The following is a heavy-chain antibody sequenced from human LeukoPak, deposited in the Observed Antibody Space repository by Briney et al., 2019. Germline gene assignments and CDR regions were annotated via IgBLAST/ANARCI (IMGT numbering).Heavy chain of an antibody. CDR2: IHHSGST. Sequence: SETLSLTCAVYVDSFSDHYWTWIRQPPGKGLEWIGEIHHSGSTNYRLSLKSRVSMSVDRSKNQFSLKLSSVTAADTAVYYCARALSDYYFDYWGQGTLVTVSS. V-gene: IGHV4-34*10. CDR3: ARALSDYYFDY. J-gene: IGHJ4*02. D-gene: IGHD2-21*02. CDR1: VDSFSDHY.